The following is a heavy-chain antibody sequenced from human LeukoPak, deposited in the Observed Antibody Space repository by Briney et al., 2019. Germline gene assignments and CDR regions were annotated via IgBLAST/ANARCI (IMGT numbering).Heavy chain of an antibody. Sequence: GGSLRLSCAASGFTFSSYAMHWVRQAPGKGLEHVSAITSNGDTTYYADSVKGRFTISRDNSKNTLYLQMSSLRPEDTAVYYCVRSSSGWYDPWGQGTLVTVSS. D-gene: IGHD6-19*01. CDR1: GFTFSSYA. CDR2: ITSNGDTT. V-gene: IGHV3-64D*06. CDR3: VRSSSGWYDP. J-gene: IGHJ5*02.